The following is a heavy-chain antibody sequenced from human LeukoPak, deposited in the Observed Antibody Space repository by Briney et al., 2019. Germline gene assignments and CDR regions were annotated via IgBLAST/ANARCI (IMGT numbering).Heavy chain of an antibody. Sequence: PGGSLRLSCAASGFTVSSNYMNWVRQAPGKGLEWVSVIYSGGNTYYADSVKGRFTISRDNFKNTLCLQMNSLRAEDTALYYCARDSGSGSGNFDYWGQGTLVTVSS. D-gene: IGHD3-10*01. V-gene: IGHV3-53*01. CDR2: IYSGGNT. CDR1: GFTVSSNY. J-gene: IGHJ4*02. CDR3: ARDSGSGSGNFDY.